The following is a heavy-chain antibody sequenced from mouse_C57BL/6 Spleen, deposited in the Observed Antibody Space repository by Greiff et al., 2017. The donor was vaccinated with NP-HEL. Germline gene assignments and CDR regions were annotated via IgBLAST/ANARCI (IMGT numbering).Heavy chain of an antibody. CDR1: GFTFSDYG. J-gene: IGHJ1*03. D-gene: IGHD2-4*01. CDR3: ARQVYYDYDWYFDV. V-gene: IGHV5-17*01. CDR2: ISSGSSTI. Sequence: EVKLVESGGGLVKPGGSLKLSCAASGFTFSDYGMHWVRQAPEKGLEWVAYISSGSSTIYYADTVKGRFTISRDNAKNTLFLQMTSLRSEETAMYYCARQVYYDYDWYFDVWGTGTTVTVSS.